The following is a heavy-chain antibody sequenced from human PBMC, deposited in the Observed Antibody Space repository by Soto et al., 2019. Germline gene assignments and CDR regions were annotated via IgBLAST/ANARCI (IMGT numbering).Heavy chain of an antibody. Sequence: QVQLVESGGGVVQPGRSLRLSCAASGFTFSSYGMHWVRQAPGKGLEWVAVISYDGSNKYYADSVKGRFTISRDNSKNTLDLQMNSLRAEDTAVYYCAKDLLYLGYYGSGSSDYWGQGTLVTVSS. CDR3: AKDLLYLGYYGSGSSDY. V-gene: IGHV3-30*18. CDR2: ISYDGSNK. CDR1: GFTFSSYG. J-gene: IGHJ4*02. D-gene: IGHD3-10*01.